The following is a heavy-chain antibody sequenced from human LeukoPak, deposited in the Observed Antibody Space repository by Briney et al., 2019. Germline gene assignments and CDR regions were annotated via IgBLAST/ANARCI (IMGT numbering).Heavy chain of an antibody. CDR2: MNPNSANT. V-gene: IGHV1-8*01. Sequence: ASVKVSCKASGYTFTSYDINWVRQAPGQGLDWMGWMNPNSANTGYAQKFQGRVTMTRNTSVSTAYMELSSLKSEDTAVYYCARGVSIHDLDYWGQGTLVSVSS. CDR1: GYTFTSYD. J-gene: IGHJ4*02. D-gene: IGHD6-6*01. CDR3: ARGVSIHDLDY.